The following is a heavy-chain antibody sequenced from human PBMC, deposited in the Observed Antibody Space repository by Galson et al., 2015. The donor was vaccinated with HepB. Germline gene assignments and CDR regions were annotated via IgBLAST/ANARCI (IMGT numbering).Heavy chain of an antibody. Sequence: SLRLSCAASGFTFSGYGMQWVRQAPCKGLEWAAVISNDGSFDYSADSVKGRFTISRDNSKNTLFLLINSLRVEDSALYFCGRSRAGSSWYSVDYWGQGTLVTVSS. CDR3: GRSRAGSSWYSVDY. J-gene: IGHJ4*02. CDR1: GFTFSGYG. D-gene: IGHD6-13*01. V-gene: IGHV3-30*03. CDR2: ISNDGSFD.